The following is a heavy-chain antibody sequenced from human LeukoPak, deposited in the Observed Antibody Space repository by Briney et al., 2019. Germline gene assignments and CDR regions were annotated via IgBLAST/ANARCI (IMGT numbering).Heavy chain of an antibody. CDR2: INHSGST. CDR1: GGSFSGYY. CDR3: ARGGDDSSGYYYNPFDY. J-gene: IGHJ4*02. Sequence: PAESLSLTCAVDGGSFSGYYCGWIRQPPGKGLGWMGEINHSGSTNYNPSLKSRVTISVDTSKNQFSLKLSSVTAADTAVYYCARGGDDSSGYYYNPFDYWGQGTLVTVSS. D-gene: IGHD3-22*01. V-gene: IGHV4-34*01.